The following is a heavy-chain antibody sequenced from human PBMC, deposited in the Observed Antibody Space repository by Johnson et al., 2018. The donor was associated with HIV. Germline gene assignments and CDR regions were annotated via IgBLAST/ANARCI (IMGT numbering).Heavy chain of an antibody. CDR3: AKDKEYSSSPGAFDI. CDR1: GFTFSSYG. Sequence: QVQLVESGGGVVQPGRSLRLSCAASGFTFSSYGMHWVRQAPGKGLEWVAVIWYDGSNKYYADSVKGRFTISRDNSKNTRYLQMNSLRAEDTAVYYCAKDKEYSSSPGAFDIWGQGTMVTVSS. V-gene: IGHV3-33*06. CDR2: IWYDGSNK. J-gene: IGHJ3*02. D-gene: IGHD6-6*01.